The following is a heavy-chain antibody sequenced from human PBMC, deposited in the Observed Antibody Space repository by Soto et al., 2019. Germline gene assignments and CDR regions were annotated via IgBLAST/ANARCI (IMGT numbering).Heavy chain of an antibody. CDR3: ARGGGWLQFWDY. J-gene: IGHJ4*02. CDR1: GGSFSGYY. Sequence: SETLSLTCAVYGGSFSGYYWSWIRQPPGKGLEWIGEINHSGSTNYNPSLKSRVTISVDTSKNQFSLKLSSVTAADTAVYYCARGGGWLQFWDYWGQGTLVTVSS. CDR2: INHSGST. D-gene: IGHD5-12*01. V-gene: IGHV4-34*01.